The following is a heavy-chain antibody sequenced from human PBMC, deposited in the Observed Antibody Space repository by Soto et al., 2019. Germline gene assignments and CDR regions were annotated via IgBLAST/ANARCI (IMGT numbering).Heavy chain of an antibody. CDR3: AKNSENWGGYYFDY. CDR2: ISWDGGST. D-gene: IGHD7-27*01. V-gene: IGHV3-43*01. J-gene: IGHJ4*02. CDR1: GFTFDDYT. Sequence: GGSLRLSCAASGFTFDDYTMHWVRQAPGKGLEWVSLISWDGGSTYYADSVKGRFTISRDNSKNSLYLQMNSLRTEDTALYYCAKNSENWGGYYFDYWGQGTLVTVSS.